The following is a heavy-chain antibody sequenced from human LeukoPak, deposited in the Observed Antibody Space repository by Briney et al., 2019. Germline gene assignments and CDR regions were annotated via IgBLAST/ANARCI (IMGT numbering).Heavy chain of an antibody. D-gene: IGHD2-15*01. CDR3: ARKANCGGGACYPYYYYYFFDF. Sequence: SETLSLTCSVSGGSISSFYWNWISYTPGKGLEWIGYMSFSGSTNYSPSLKGRVSISVDTSKNQFSLSLRSVTAADTAVYYCARKANCGGGACYPYYYYYFFDFWGKGTTVTVSS. J-gene: IGHJ6*03. CDR1: GGSISSFY. CDR2: MSFSGST. V-gene: IGHV4-59*01.